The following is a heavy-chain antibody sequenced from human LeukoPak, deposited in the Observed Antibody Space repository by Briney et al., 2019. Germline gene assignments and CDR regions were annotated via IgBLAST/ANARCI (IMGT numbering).Heavy chain of an antibody. CDR3: ARDGSEYDILTGYPKDY. CDR1: GYTFTSYG. Sequence: ASVKVSCKASGYTFTSYGISWVRQAPGQGLEWMGWISAYNGNTNYAQKLQGRVTMTTDTSTSTAYMELRSLRSDGTAVYYCARDGSEYDILTGYPKDYWGQGTLVTVSS. J-gene: IGHJ4*02. CDR2: ISAYNGNT. D-gene: IGHD3-9*01. V-gene: IGHV1-18*01.